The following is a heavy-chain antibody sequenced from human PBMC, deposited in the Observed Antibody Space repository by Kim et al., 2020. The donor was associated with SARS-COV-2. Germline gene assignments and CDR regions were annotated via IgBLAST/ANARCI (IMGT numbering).Heavy chain of an antibody. CDR1: GGSFSGYY. D-gene: IGHD5-18*01. Sequence: SETLSLTCAVYGGSFSGYYWSWIRQPPGKGLEWIGEINHSGSTNYNPSLKSRVTISVDTSKNQFSLKLSSVTAADTAVYYCARGRDTAMDTGWFDPWGQGTLVTVSS. CDR2: INHSGST. V-gene: IGHV4-34*01. J-gene: IGHJ5*02. CDR3: ARGRDTAMDTGWFDP.